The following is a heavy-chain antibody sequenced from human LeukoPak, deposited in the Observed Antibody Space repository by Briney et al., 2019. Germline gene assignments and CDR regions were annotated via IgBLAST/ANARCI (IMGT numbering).Heavy chain of an antibody. CDR3: ARARYSSSWNFDY. J-gene: IGHJ4*02. V-gene: IGHV4-38-2*02. D-gene: IGHD6-13*01. Sequence: PSETLSLTCTVSGYSISSGYYWGWIRQPPGKGLEWIGSIYHSGSTYYNPSLKSRVTISVDTSKNQFSLKLSSVTAADTAVYYCARARYSSSWNFDYWGQGTLVTVSS. CDR2: IYHSGST. CDR1: GYSISSGYY.